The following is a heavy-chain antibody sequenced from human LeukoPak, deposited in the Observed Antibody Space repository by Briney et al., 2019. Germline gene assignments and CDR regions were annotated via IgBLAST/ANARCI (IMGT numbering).Heavy chain of an antibody. Sequence: SETLSLTCAVYGGSFSGYYWSWIRQPPGKGLEWIGEINHSGSTNYNPSLKSRVTISVDTSKNRFSLKLSSVTAADTAVYYCARNYDSSGYYYYGMDVWGQGTTVTVSS. J-gene: IGHJ6*02. CDR3: ARNYDSSGYYYYGMDV. CDR2: INHSGST. V-gene: IGHV4-34*01. D-gene: IGHD3-22*01. CDR1: GGSFSGYY.